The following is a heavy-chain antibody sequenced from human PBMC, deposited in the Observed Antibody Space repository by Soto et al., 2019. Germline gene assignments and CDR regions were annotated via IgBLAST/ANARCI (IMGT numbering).Heavy chain of an antibody. CDR1: GYTFTSYG. D-gene: IGHD2-15*01. CDR2: ISAYNGNT. CDR3: ARFSGGSYNTYYFYYGMDV. V-gene: IGHV1-18*04. Sequence: GASVKVSCKASGYTFTSYGISWVRQAPGQGLDWMGWISAYNGNTKYAQDLQGRVTMTTDTSTSTAYMELRSLRSDDTAMYYCARFSGGSYNTYYFYYGMDVWGQGTMVTVSS. J-gene: IGHJ6*02.